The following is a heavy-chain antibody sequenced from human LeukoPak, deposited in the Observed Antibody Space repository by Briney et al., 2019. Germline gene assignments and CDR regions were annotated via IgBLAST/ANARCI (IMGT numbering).Heavy chain of an antibody. J-gene: IGHJ4*02. V-gene: IGHV3-7*05. CDR1: GFMFSSYW. D-gene: IGHD3-10*01. CDR2: IKQDESEK. Sequence: GGSLRLSCTASGFMFSSYWMSWVRQAPGKGLEWVANIKQDESEKYYVDSVKGRFTIYRDNAKNSLYLQMNSLRAEDTAVYYCARDPPYGIAYSDYWGQGTLVTVSS. CDR3: ARDPPYGIAYSDY.